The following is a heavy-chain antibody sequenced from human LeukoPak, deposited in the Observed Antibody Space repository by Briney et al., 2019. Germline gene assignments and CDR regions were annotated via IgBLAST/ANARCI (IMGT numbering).Heavy chain of an antibody. CDR2: IYHSGST. Sequence: SETLSLTCTVSGYSISSGYYWGWIRQPPGKGLEWIGSIYHSGSTYYNPSLKSRVTISVDTSKNQFSLKLSSVTAADTAVYYCASSRHTYYYGSGSYFWYAFDIWGQGTMVTVSS. CDR1: GYSISSGYY. V-gene: IGHV4-38-2*02. J-gene: IGHJ3*02. CDR3: ASSRHTYYYGSGSYFWYAFDI. D-gene: IGHD3-10*01.